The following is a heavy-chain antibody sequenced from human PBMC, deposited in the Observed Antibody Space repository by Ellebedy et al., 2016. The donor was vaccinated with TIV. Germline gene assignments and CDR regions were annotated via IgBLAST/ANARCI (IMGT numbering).Heavy chain of an antibody. V-gene: IGHV1-69*04. CDR2: IIPILGIA. D-gene: IGHD3-22*01. Sequence: AASVKVSCKASGGTFSSYAISWVRQAPGQGLEWMGRIIPILGIANYAQKFQGRVTITADKSTRTAYMELSSLRSEDTAVYYCARAASNYYDSSGYPFDYWGQGTLVTVSS. J-gene: IGHJ4*02. CDR3: ARAASNYYDSSGYPFDY. CDR1: GGTFSSYA.